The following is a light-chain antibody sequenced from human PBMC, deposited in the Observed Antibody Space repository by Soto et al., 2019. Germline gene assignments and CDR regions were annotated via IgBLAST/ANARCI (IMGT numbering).Light chain of an antibody. J-gene: IGKJ4*01. V-gene: IGKV1-5*01. CDR3: QQYNSSLLT. CDR1: QSISSW. CDR2: DAS. Sequence: DIQMTQSPSTLSASVGDRVTITCRASQSISSWLAWYQQKPGKAPKLLIYDASSLESGVPSRFSGSGSGTEVTLTISSLQPDDFATYYCQQYNSSLLTFGGGTKVEIK.